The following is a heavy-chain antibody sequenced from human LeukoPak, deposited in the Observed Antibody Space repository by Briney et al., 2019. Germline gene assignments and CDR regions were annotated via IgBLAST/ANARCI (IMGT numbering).Heavy chain of an antibody. CDR3: ARGLVEGYYDFWSGYYTFDY. J-gene: IGHJ4*02. D-gene: IGHD3-3*01. CDR1: GFILSCCG. CDR2: LSYDGSKT. V-gene: IGHV3-30*03. Sequence: KAGTSLRLSCAASGFILSCCGMHWVRQSPGKGPEGVAVLSYDGSKTYYADAVKGRFTVSRDNAKNSLYLQMNSLRAEDTAVYYCARGLVEGYYDFWSGYYTFDYWGQGTLVTVSS.